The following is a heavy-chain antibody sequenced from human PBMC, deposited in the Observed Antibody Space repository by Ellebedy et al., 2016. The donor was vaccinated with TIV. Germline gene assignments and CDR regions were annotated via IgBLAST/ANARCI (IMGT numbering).Heavy chain of an antibody. CDR3: ARDYFHMDV. CDR2: INHSGST. Sequence: SETLSLXXAVYGGSFSGYYWSWFRQPPGKGLEWIGEINHSGSTNYDPSLKSRVTISVDTSKNQFSLKLSSVTAADTAVYYCARDYFHMDVWGKGTTVTVSS. CDR1: GGSFSGYY. J-gene: IGHJ6*03. V-gene: IGHV4-34*01.